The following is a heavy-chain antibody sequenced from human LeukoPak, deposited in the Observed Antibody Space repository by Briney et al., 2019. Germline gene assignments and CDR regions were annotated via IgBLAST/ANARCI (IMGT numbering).Heavy chain of an antibody. J-gene: IGHJ4*02. CDR2: ISSSSSYI. V-gene: IGHV3-21*01. CDR3: ARGTVQGY. Sequence: GGSLRLSCAASGITISSYAMSWVRQAPGKGLEWVSSISSSSSYIYYADSVKGRFTISRDNAKNSLYLQMNSLRAEDTAVYYCARGTVQGYWGQGTLVTVSS. D-gene: IGHD4-17*01. CDR1: GITISSYA.